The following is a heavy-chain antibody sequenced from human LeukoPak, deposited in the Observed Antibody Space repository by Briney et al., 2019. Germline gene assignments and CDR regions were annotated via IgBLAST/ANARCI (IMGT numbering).Heavy chain of an antibody. CDR3: ARVSRLDCSSTSCSYFDY. CDR1: GYTFTSYA. CDR2: INAGNGNT. J-gene: IGHJ4*02. D-gene: IGHD2-2*01. V-gene: IGHV1-3*01. Sequence: ASVTVSCMPSGYTFTSYAMHWVRQAPGQRLEWMGWINAGNGNTKYSQKFQGRVTITRDTSASTAYMELSSLRSEDTAVYYCARVSRLDCSSTSCSYFDYWGQGTLVTVSS.